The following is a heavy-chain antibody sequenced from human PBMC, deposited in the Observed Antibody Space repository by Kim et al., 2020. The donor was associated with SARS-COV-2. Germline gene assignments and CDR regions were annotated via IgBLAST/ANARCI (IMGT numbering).Heavy chain of an antibody. Sequence: TGYADSGKGRVHISRDKAKNKLYRQMESVRAEDTAVYYCARGGFPGALDYWGQGTLVTVSS. J-gene: IGHJ4*02. V-gene: IGHV3-74*01. CDR2: T. D-gene: IGHD3-10*01. CDR3: ARGGFPGALDY.